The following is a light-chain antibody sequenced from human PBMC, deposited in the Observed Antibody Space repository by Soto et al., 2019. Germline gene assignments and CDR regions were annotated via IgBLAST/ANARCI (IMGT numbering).Light chain of an antibody. CDR1: QSISTW. CDR2: DAS. V-gene: IGKV1-5*01. CDR3: QRYNSYYT. Sequence: DIQMTQSPSTLSASVGDRVTITCRASQSISTWLAWYQQKPRKAPKLLIYDASILESGVPSRLSASGSGTEFNLTSSSLQPDDFATYYCQRYNSYYTFGQGTKLQIK. J-gene: IGKJ2*01.